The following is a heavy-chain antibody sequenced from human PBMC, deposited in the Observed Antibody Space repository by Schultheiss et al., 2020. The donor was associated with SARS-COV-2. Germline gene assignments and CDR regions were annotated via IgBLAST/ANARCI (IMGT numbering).Heavy chain of an antibody. D-gene: IGHD7-27*01. Sequence: GGSLRLSCPASGFTFGNSAMHWVRQTPGRGLEWVSTISRSGATTYFADSVKGRFTISRDNSKNTLYLQMNSLRAEDTGIYFCARDLSWGRDDWGQGTLVTVSS. CDR2: ISRSGATT. J-gene: IGHJ4*02. CDR1: GFTFGNSA. V-gene: IGHV3-23*01. CDR3: ARDLSWGRDD.